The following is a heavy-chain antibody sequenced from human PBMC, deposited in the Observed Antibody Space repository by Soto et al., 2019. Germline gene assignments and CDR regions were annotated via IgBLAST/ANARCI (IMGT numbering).Heavy chain of an antibody. Sequence: QVQLVESGGGVVQPGRSLRLSCAASGFTFSNFSMHWVRQAPGKGLEWVAVISYDGSNKYYADSVKGRFTVSRDNSKNTVYMQMNSLRTEDTAVYYCAKMHSIASRQSYYYYALDVWGQGTTVTVSS. J-gene: IGHJ6*02. D-gene: IGHD6-6*01. CDR3: AKMHSIASRQSYYYYALDV. V-gene: IGHV3-30*18. CDR1: GFTFSNFS. CDR2: ISYDGSNK.